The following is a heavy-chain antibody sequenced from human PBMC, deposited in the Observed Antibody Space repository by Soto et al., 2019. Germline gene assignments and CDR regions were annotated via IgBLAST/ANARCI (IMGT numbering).Heavy chain of an antibody. CDR3: ARYYYYYYYMDV. V-gene: IGHV4-59*08. Sequence: SETLSLTCTVSGGSISSYYWSWIRQPPGKGPEWIGYIYYSGSTNYNPSLKSRVTISVDTSKNQFSLKLSSVTAADTAVYYCARYYYYYYYMDVWGKGTTVTVSS. CDR1: GGSISSYY. CDR2: IYYSGST. J-gene: IGHJ6*03.